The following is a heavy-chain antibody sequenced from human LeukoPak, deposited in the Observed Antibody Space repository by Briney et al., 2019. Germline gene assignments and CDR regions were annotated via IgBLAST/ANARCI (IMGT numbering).Heavy chain of an antibody. CDR1: GYTFTGYY. J-gene: IGHJ4*02. CDR3: ARGTYYYDSSGYSPFDY. CDR2: INPNSGGT. D-gene: IGHD3-22*01. Sequence: ASLKVSCKASGYTFTGYYMHWVRHAPGQGLEWMGWINPNSGGTNYAQKFQGRVTMTRDTSISTAYMELSRLRSDDTAVYYCARGTYYYDSSGYSPFDYWGQGTLVTVSS. V-gene: IGHV1-2*02.